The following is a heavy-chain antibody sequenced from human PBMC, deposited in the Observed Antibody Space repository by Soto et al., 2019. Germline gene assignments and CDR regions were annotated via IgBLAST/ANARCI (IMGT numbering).Heavy chain of an antibody. CDR1: GFNFRKYG. CDR3: SKVDVVTTTIYDMDY. D-gene: IGHD2-21*02. CDR2: ISDAGNNT. V-gene: IGHV3-30*18. J-gene: IGHJ4*01. Sequence: PGGSLRLSCAASGFNFRKYGMHWVRQAPGKGLEWVSGISDAGNNTNYADSVKGRFTISRDDSKSTLYLQMNSLRTEDTAIYHCSKVDVVTTTIYDMDYWGRGTPVTVSS.